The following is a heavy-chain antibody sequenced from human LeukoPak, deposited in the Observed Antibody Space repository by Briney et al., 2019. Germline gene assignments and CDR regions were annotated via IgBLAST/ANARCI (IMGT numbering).Heavy chain of an antibody. V-gene: IGHV3-7*05. CDR2: IKQDVSEK. CDR3: ARIRGDYGDFECDY. D-gene: IGHD4-17*01. J-gene: IGHJ4*02. Sequence: QLGGSLRLSCAASAFTFSNYWMTWVRQAPGKGLEWVANIKQDVSEKYYVDSVKGRFTISRDNAKNSLFLQMNSLRAEDTAVYYCARIRGDYGDFECDYWGQGTLVTVSS. CDR1: AFTFSNYW.